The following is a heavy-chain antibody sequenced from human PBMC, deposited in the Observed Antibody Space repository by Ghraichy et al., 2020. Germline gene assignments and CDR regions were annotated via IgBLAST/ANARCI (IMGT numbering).Heavy chain of an antibody. CDR2: ISSSSSYI. J-gene: IGHJ4*02. D-gene: IGHD6-13*01. CDR3: ARGQLSIAAAVLVDY. CDR1: GFTFSSYS. V-gene: IGHV3-21*01. Sequence: GGSLRLSCAASGFTFSSYSMNWVRQAPGKGLEWVSSISSSSSYIYYADSVKGRFTISRDNAKNSLYPQMNSLRAEDTAVYYCARGQLSIAAAVLVDYWGQGTLVTVSS.